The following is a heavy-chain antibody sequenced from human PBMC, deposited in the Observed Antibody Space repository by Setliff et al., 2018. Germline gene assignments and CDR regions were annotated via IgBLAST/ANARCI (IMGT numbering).Heavy chain of an antibody. Sequence: SETLSLTCAVSGYSISSGYYWGWIRQPPGKGLEWIGSIYRSGSTYYNPSLKSRVTISVDTSKNQFSLKLSSVTAADTAVYYCARGQGYDFWSGYLPSTYYFDYWGQGTLVTVSS. D-gene: IGHD3-3*01. CDR2: IYRSGST. J-gene: IGHJ4*02. CDR3: ARGQGYDFWSGYLPSTYYFDY. CDR1: GYSISSGYY. V-gene: IGHV4-38-2*01.